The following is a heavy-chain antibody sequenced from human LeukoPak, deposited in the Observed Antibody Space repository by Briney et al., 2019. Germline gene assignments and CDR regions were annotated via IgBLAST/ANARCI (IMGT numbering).Heavy chain of an antibody. CDR3: ARAKTYSSSWLGGYYYYYMDV. D-gene: IGHD6-13*01. V-gene: IGHV4-38-2*02. CDR1: GYSIRSGYY. J-gene: IGHJ6*03. Sequence: PSETLSLTCTVSGYSIRSGYYWGWIRQPPGKGLEWIGCIYQSGSTYYNPSLKSRVTISIDTSKNHFSLKLSSVTAADTAVYYCARAKTYSSSWLGGYYYYYMDVWGKGTTVTVSS. CDR2: IYQSGST.